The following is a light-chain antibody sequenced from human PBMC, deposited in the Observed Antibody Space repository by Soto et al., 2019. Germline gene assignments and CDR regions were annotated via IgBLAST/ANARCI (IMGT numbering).Light chain of an antibody. CDR2: GAS. CDR3: QQYGTSPWA. V-gene: IGKV3-20*01. J-gene: IGKJ1*01. CDR1: QSVSSSF. Sequence: EIVLTQSPCTLSLSXGEXXXXXXXXSQSVSSSFLAWYQQKPGQAPRLLIYGASSRATGIPDRFSGSGSGTDFTLTITRLEPEDFAVYYCQQYGTSPWAFGQGTKVDIK.